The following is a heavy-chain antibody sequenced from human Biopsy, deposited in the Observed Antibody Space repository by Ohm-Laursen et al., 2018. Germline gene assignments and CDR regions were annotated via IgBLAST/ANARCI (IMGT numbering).Heavy chain of an antibody. J-gene: IGHJ6*02. CDR1: GFSVSSYD. D-gene: IGHD6-6*01. CDR3: ARDSSRRAREGGMDV. Sequence: GSLRLSCSASGFSVSSYDKNWVRQAPGKGLEWISYISETSSHIYDADSVRGRFTVARDIAKNSLYLQLDSLRVEDTAVYYCARDSSRRAREGGMDVWGQGTTVTVSS. CDR2: ISETSSHI. V-gene: IGHV3-21*01.